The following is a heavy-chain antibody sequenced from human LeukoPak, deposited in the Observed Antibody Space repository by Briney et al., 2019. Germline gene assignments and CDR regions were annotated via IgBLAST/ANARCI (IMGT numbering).Heavy chain of an antibody. CDR2: IYYSGST. J-gene: IGHJ3*02. CDR3: ARLATLGFGSNAFDI. D-gene: IGHD3-10*01. V-gene: IGHV4-39*01. Sequence: SETLSLTCTVSGGSISSSSYYWGWIRQPPGKGLEWIGSIYYSGSTYYNPSLKSRVTISVDTSKNQFSLKLSSVTAAATAVYYCARLATLGFGSNAFDIWGQGTMVTVSS. CDR1: GGSISSSSYY.